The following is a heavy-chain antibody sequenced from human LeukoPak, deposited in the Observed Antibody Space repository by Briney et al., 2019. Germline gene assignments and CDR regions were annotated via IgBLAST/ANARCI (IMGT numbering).Heavy chain of an antibody. CDR2: IYYSGST. V-gene: IGHV4-31*03. Sequence: SATLSLTCTVSGGSISSGGYYWSWIRRHPGKGLEWIGYIYYSGSTYYNPSLKSRVTISVDTSKNQFSLKLSSVTAADMAVYYCARVPTYYYGSGSYSNDAFDIWGQGKRITVTA. J-gene: IGHJ3*02. D-gene: IGHD3-10*01. CDR1: GGSISSGGYY. CDR3: ARVPTYYYGSGSYSNDAFDI.